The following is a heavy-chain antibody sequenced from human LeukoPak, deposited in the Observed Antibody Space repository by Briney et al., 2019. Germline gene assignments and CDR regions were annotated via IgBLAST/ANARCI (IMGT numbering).Heavy chain of an antibody. Sequence: ASMKVSCTASGYTFTSYDINWVRQATGQGLEWMGWMNPNSGNTGYAQKFQGRVTMTRNTSISTAYMELSSLRSEDTAVYYCARLIAGQYYYYYMDVWGKGTTVTVSS. J-gene: IGHJ6*03. D-gene: IGHD3-16*02. V-gene: IGHV1-8*01. CDR3: ARLIAGQYYYYYMDV. CDR1: GYTFTSYD. CDR2: MNPNSGNT.